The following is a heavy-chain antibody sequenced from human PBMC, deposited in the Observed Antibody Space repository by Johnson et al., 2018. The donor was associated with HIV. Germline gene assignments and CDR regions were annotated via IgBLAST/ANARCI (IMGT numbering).Heavy chain of an antibody. D-gene: IGHD3-3*01. Sequence: QVQLVESGGGVVQPGRSLRLSCAASGLTFSSYGMHWVRQAPGKGLEWVAVISYDGSKKYYAGSVQGRFTISRDNSTNTLYLQMNSLRAEDTAVYYCAREFARFLEWFQTDGRAFDIWGQGTMVTVSS. CDR3: AREFARFLEWFQTDGRAFDI. CDR2: ISYDGSKK. V-gene: IGHV3-30*03. CDR1: GLTFSSYG. J-gene: IGHJ3*02.